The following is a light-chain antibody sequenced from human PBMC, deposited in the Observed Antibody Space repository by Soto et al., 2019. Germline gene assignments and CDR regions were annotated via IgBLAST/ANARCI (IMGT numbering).Light chain of an antibody. J-gene: IGKJ5*01. V-gene: IGKV3D-20*02. CDR1: QSVSSGH. CDR3: QQRSNWPT. Sequence: DIVLTQSPGTLSLSPGERASLSCRASQSVSSGHLAWYQQKPGQAPRLLIYGASSRATGIPDRFSGSGSGTDFTLTISRLEPEDYAVYYCQQRSNWPTFGQGTRLEIK. CDR2: GAS.